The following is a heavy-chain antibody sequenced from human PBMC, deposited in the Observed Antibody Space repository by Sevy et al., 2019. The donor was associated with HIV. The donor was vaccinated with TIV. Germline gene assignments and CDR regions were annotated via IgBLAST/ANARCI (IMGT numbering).Heavy chain of an antibody. CDR1: GFAFSNYYA. D-gene: IGHD3-10*01. Sequence: GGSLRLSCAASGFAFSNYYAMHWVRQAPGKGLEWVALISYDGSDTYYADSVKGRFTVSRDNFKNSLYLQMNSLRAEDTAVYYCANKGGSRPNDAFDTWGQGTMVTVSS. CDR2: ISYDGSDT. CDR3: ANKGGSRPNDAFDT. J-gene: IGHJ3*02. V-gene: IGHV3-30-3*01.